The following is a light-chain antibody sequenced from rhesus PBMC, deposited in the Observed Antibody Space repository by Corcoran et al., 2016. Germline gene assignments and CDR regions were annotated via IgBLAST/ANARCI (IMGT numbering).Light chain of an antibody. CDR2: EAS. CDR3: LQYDSSPYT. V-gene: IGKV1-22*01. J-gene: IGKJ2*01. Sequence: DIQMTQSPSSLSASVGDKVTISCRASQGFTNWLAWYQQKPGKAPKLRIYEASTLQSGVPSRVSGGGSGTDFTLTISSLQPEDFATYYCLQYDSSPYTFGQGTKVEIK. CDR1: QGFTNW.